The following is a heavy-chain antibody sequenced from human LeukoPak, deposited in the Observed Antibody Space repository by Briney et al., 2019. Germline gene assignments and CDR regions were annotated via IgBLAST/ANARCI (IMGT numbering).Heavy chain of an antibody. J-gene: IGHJ4*02. Sequence: GGSLRLACTASGFSFSDYYMSWIRQAPGKGLEWISYISSRSTYISDADSVKGRFTISRDNAKNLLFLQTNSLRVEDTALYYCARGGTGAFDYWGQGILVTVSS. D-gene: IGHD2-8*02. CDR1: GFSFSDYY. CDR3: ARGGTGAFDY. V-gene: IGHV3-11*06. CDR2: ISSRSTYI.